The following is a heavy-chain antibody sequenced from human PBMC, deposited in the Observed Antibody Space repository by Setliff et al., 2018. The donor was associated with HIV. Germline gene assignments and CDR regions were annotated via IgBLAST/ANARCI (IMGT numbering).Heavy chain of an antibody. J-gene: IGHJ4*02. CDR2: IYYSGST. Sequence: SETLSLTCTVSGGSINSGNYYWSWIRQHPGKGLEWIGYIYYSGSTYYSPSLKGRVTISEDTSKNQFSLKMRSVTAADTAVYYCATSPAGEILGSRPFYFDYWGQGTLVTVSS. CDR1: GGSINSGNYY. D-gene: IGHD3-10*01. V-gene: IGHV4-31*03. CDR3: ATSPAGEILGSRPFYFDY.